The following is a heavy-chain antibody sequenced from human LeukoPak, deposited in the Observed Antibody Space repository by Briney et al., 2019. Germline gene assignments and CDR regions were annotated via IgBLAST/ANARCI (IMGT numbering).Heavy chain of an antibody. CDR1: GYSISSGYF. J-gene: IGHJ4*02. CDR2: IYHSGST. V-gene: IGHV4-38-2*02. D-gene: IGHD1-1*01. Sequence: SGTLSLTCTVSGYSISSGYFWGGFGSPPGRGLGGIGSIYHSGSTYYNPSLKGPVTISVDTSKNQFSLKLNSMTAAHTAVYYCARDRSPLPGTFDYWGQGTLVTVSS. CDR3: ARDRSPLPGTFDY.